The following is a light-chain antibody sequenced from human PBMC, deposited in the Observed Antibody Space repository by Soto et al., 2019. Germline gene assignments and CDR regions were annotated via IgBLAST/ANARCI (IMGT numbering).Light chain of an antibody. CDR3: QQYGSSPPMFT. CDR1: PSVDRSY. J-gene: IGKJ2*01. V-gene: IGKV3-20*01. CDR2: GAS. Sequence: EGVLTQSPGTLSLSPGERATLSCRASPSVDRSYLAWYQQRPGQAPRLLIYGASSRATGIPDRFSGSGSGTDFTLTISRLEPEDFAVYFCQQYGSSPPMFTFGQGTKMEIK.